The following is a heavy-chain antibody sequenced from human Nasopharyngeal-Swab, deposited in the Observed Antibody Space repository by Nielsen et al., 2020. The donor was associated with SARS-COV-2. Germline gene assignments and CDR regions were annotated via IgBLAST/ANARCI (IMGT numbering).Heavy chain of an antibody. CDR1: GFTFSSYS. J-gene: IGHJ6*02. V-gene: IGHV3-21*01. CDR2: ISSSSSYI. Sequence: GESLKISCAASGFTFSSYSMNWVRQAPGTGLEWVSSISSSSSYIYYADSVKGRFTISRDNAKNSLYLQMNSLRAEDTAVYYCARDPMITFGGVIVADYYYYGMDVWGQGTTVTVSS. D-gene: IGHD3-16*02. CDR3: ARDPMITFGGVIVADYYYYGMDV.